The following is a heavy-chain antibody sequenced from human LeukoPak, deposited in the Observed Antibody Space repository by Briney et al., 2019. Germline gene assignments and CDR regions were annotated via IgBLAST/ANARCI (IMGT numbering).Heavy chain of an antibody. CDR2: IYYSGST. CDR1: GGSISSSSYY. V-gene: IGHV4-39*01. Sequence: SETLSLTCTVSGGSISSSSYYWGWIRQPPGKGLEWIGSIYYSGSTYYNPSLKSRVTISVDTSKNQFSLKLSSVTAADTAVYYCAFTYYDFWSGYRSFDYWGQGTLVTVSS. J-gene: IGHJ4*02. D-gene: IGHD3-3*01. CDR3: AFTYYDFWSGYRSFDY.